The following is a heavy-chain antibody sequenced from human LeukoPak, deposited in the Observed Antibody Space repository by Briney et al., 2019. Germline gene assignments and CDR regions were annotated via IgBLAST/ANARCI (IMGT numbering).Heavy chain of an antibody. CDR1: GYTFTHYY. V-gene: IGHV1-2*02. CDR3: ARADRLHGGPYLIGP. CDR2: INPNSGGT. D-gene: IGHD2-21*01. Sequence: ASVKVSCKTSGYTFTHYYLHWVRQAPGQGLEWMGWINPNSGGTSSAQKFQGRVTMTRDTSITTVYMEVSWLTSDDTAIYYCARADRLHGGPYLIGPWGQGTLVTVSS. J-gene: IGHJ5*02.